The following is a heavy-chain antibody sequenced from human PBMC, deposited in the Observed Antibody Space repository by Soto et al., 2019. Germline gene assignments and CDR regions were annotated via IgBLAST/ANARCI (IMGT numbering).Heavy chain of an antibody. CDR3: ARRYSSGSYDVFDI. J-gene: IGHJ3*02. CDR1: GGFSSHYY. D-gene: IGHD6-19*01. Sequence: QVQLQESGPGLVKPSETLSLTCTVSGGFSSHYYWSWIRQPPGKELEWIGYIYHIGTTNYNPSLESRVTLSVDTSKNVFSLRLNSVTAADTAVYYCARRYSSGSYDVFDIWGQGTMVTVSS. V-gene: IGHV4-59*01. CDR2: IYHIGTT.